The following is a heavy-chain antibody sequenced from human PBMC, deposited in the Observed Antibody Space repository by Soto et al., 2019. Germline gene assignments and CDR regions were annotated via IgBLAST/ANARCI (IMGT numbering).Heavy chain of an antibody. CDR3: ARYCSGGSCYHYYYYCMYG. CDR1: GFTFSSYS. V-gene: IGHV3-21*01. D-gene: IGHD2-15*01. CDR2: ISSSSSYI. J-gene: IGHJ6*02. Sequence: GGSLRLSCAASGFTFSSYSMNWVRQAPGKGLEWVSSISSSSSYIYYADSVKGRFTISRDNAKNSLYLQMNSLRAEDTAVYYCARYCSGGSCYHYYYYCMYGWGRETTVTVSS.